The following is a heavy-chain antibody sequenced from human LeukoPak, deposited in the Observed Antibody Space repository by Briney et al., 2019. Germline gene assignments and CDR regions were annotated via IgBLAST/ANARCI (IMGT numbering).Heavy chain of an antibody. Sequence: GGSLRLSCAASGFTFSSYGMHWVRQAPGKGLEWVAVISYDGSNKYYADSVKGRFTISRDNSKNTLYLQMNSMRAEDTAVYYCAKPPPQIQLWLIFDYWGQGTLVTVSS. J-gene: IGHJ4*02. CDR1: GFTFSSYG. CDR2: ISYDGSNK. V-gene: IGHV3-30*18. D-gene: IGHD5-18*01. CDR3: AKPPPQIQLWLIFDY.